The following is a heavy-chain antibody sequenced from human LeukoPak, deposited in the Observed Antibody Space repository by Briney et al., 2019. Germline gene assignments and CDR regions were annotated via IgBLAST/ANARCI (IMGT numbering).Heavy chain of an antibody. Sequence: GGSLRLSCAASGFTFSSYSMNWVRQAPGKGLEWVSSISSSSSYIYYADSVKGRFTISRDNAKNSLYLQMNSLRAEDTAVYYCARSGSSPKSSIWYFDLWGRGTLVTVSS. D-gene: IGHD6-13*01. CDR1: GFTFSSYS. CDR2: ISSSSSYI. V-gene: IGHV3-21*01. CDR3: ARSGSSPKSSIWYFDL. J-gene: IGHJ2*01.